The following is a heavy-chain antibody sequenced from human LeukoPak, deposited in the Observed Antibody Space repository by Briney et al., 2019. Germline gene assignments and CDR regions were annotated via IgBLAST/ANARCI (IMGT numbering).Heavy chain of an antibody. CDR3: ARPPYYYGSGPGDGMDV. CDR2: ISGSGGST. D-gene: IGHD3-10*01. V-gene: IGHV3-23*01. Sequence: GGSLRLSCAASGFTFSSYAMSWVRQAPGKGLEWVSAISGSGGSTYYADSVKGRFTISRDNSKNTLYLQMNSLRAEDTAVYYCARPPYYYGSGPGDGMDVWGQGTTVTVSS. CDR1: GFTFSSYA. J-gene: IGHJ6*02.